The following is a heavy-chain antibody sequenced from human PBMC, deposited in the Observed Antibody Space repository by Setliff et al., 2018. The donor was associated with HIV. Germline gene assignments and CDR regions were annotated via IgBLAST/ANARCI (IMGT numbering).Heavy chain of an antibody. CDR2: IYHAGNT. D-gene: IGHD4-17*01. CDR3: ARGTTLNVVPDAFDI. Sequence: SETPSLTCTVTGYSISSGYYWAWIRQPPGKGLGWIGHIYHAGNTYYNPSLKSRVTISVDTSKNQISLRLNSLTAADTALYYCARGTTLNVVPDAFDIWGQGTMVTVSS. V-gene: IGHV4-38-2*02. J-gene: IGHJ3*02. CDR1: GYSISSGYY.